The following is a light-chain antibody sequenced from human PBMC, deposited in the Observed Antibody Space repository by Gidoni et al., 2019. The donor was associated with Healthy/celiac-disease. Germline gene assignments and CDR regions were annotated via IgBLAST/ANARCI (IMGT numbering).Light chain of an antibody. CDR1: QSVLYSSNNKNY. CDR2: WAS. Sequence: DIVMTQSPDSLAVSLGERATINCKSSQSVLYSSNNKNYLAWYQHKPGQPPKLLIYWASTRESGVPDRFSGSGSGTDFTLTIRSLQAEDVAVYDCQQYYSTLITFGQGTRLEIK. V-gene: IGKV4-1*01. J-gene: IGKJ5*01. CDR3: QQYYSTLIT.